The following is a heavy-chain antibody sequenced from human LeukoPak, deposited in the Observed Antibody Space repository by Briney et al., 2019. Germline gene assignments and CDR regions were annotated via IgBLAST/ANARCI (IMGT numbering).Heavy chain of an antibody. Sequence: GASVKVSCKASGYTFTSYGISWVRQAPGQGLEWMGWISAYNGNTNYAQKLQGRVTMTTDTSTSTAYMELRSLRSDDTAVYYCARDRRYDSSGMDAFDIWGQGTMVTVSS. D-gene: IGHD3-22*01. V-gene: IGHV1-18*01. CDR1: GYTFTSYG. CDR2: ISAYNGNT. J-gene: IGHJ3*02. CDR3: ARDRRYDSSGMDAFDI.